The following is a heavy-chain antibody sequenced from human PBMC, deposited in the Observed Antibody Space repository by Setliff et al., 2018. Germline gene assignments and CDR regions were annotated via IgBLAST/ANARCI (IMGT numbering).Heavy chain of an antibody. Sequence: ASVKVSCNASGYTFTDYYMHWVQQAPGKGLEWMGRVDPEDGHTKYAEKFQVRITISADMSLDIAHMELGSLTSEDTAVYYCTTGLRHGVPYFDLWGQGTLVTVSS. CDR1: GYTFTDYY. D-gene: IGHD3-10*01. V-gene: IGHV1-69-2*01. CDR3: TTGLRHGVPYFDL. J-gene: IGHJ4*02. CDR2: VDPEDGHT.